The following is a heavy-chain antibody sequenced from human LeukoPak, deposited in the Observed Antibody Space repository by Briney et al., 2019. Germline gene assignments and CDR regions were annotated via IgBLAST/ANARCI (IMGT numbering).Heavy chain of an antibody. CDR2: IRSKTYGGSS. J-gene: IGHJ4*02. D-gene: IGHD1-26*01. CDR1: GGSFSGYY. V-gene: IGHV3-49*03. CDR3: TRTESGTYKGGFDY. Sequence: LSLTCAVYGGSFSGYYWSWFRQAPGKGLEWVGFIRSKTYGGSSEYAASVKGRFTISRDDSKRIAYLQMNSLKTEDTAMYYCTRTESGTYKGGFDYWGQGTLVTVSS.